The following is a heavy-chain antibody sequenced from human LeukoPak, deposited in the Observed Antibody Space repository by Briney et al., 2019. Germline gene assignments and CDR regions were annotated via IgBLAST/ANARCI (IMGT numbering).Heavy chain of an antibody. CDR2: ISGSGGST. V-gene: IGHV3-23*01. J-gene: IGHJ4*02. CDR1: GFTFSSYA. D-gene: IGHD6-25*01. CDR3: AKRNLHPRGPAY. Sequence: SLRLSCXASGFTFSSYAMSWVRQAPGKGLEWVSAISGSGGSTYYADSVKGRFTISRDNSKNTLYLQMNSLRAEDTAVYYCAKRNLHPRGPAYWGQGTLVTVSS.